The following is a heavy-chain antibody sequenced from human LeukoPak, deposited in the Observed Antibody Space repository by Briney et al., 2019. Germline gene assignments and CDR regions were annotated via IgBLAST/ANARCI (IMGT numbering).Heavy chain of an antibody. D-gene: IGHD1-14*01. V-gene: IGHV4-39*07. Sequence: SETLSLTCTVSGGSISSSSYYWGWIRQPPGKGLEWIGSIYHGGSTYYNPSLKSRVTISVDTSKNQFSLKLSSVTAADTAVYFCARDSWPEVVRFDYWGQGTLVTVSS. CDR2: IYHGGST. CDR3: ARDSWPEVVRFDY. J-gene: IGHJ4*02. CDR1: GGSISSSSYY.